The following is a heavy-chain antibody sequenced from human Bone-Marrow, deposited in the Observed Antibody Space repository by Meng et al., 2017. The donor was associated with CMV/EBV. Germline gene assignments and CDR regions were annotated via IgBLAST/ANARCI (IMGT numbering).Heavy chain of an antibody. D-gene: IGHD6-19*01. CDR2: IKSNIDGGTT. Sequence: TSGFTFSNAWSNWVRQAPGQGLEWVGRIKSNIDGGTTESAAPVKGRFIISRDDSKNTLYLQMNSLKTEDTAVYYCATEGSGWYFDYWGLGVLVTVSS. J-gene: IGHJ4*02. CDR1: GFTFSNAW. V-gene: IGHV3-15*07. CDR3: ATEGSGWYFDY.